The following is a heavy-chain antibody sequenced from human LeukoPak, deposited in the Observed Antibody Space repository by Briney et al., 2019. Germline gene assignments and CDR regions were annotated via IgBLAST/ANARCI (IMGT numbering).Heavy chain of an antibody. CDR1: GGSISSYY. Sequence: KTSETLSLTCTVSGGSISSYYWSWIRQPAGKGLEWIGRIYTSGSTNYNPSLKSRVTMSVDTSKNQFSLKLSSVTAADTAVYYCAREYYYGSGSSFDYWGQGTLVTVSS. J-gene: IGHJ4*02. V-gene: IGHV4-4*07. D-gene: IGHD3-10*01. CDR2: IYTSGST. CDR3: AREYYYGSGSSFDY.